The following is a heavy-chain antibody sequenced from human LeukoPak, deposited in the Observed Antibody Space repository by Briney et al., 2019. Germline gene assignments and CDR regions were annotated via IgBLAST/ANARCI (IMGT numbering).Heavy chain of an antibody. CDR1: GFTFSSYS. CDR3: ARSPRSGYYYPNAFDI. CDR2: ISSSSSTI. V-gene: IGHV3-48*01. J-gene: IGHJ3*02. D-gene: IGHD3-22*01. Sequence: GGSLRLSCAASGFTFSSYSMNWVRQAPGKGLEWVSYISSSSSTIYYAVSVKGRFTIARDNAKNSLYLQMNSLRAEDTAVYYCARSPRSGYYYPNAFDIWGQGTMVTVSS.